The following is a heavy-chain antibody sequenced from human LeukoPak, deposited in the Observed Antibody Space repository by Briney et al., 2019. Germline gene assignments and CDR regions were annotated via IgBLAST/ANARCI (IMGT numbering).Heavy chain of an antibody. J-gene: IGHJ4*02. CDR3: ARDLYGSGSYLGY. CDR2: IYYSGST. CDR1: GGSISSYY. Sequence: SETLSLTCTVSGGSISSYYWSWIRQPPGKGLGWIGYIYYSGSTNYNPSLKSRVTISVDTSKNQFSLKLSSVTAADTAVYYCARDLYGSGSYLGYWGQGTLVTVSS. D-gene: IGHD3-10*01. V-gene: IGHV4-59*01.